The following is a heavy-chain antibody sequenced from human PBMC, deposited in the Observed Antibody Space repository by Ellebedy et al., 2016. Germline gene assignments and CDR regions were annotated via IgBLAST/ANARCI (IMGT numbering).Heavy chain of an antibody. J-gene: IGHJ3*01. V-gene: IGHV3-11*04. CDR1: GFSFSAHY. CDR3: TRGGLDNSFDV. CDR2: ISPTSGSTI. D-gene: IGHD3-16*01. Sequence: GGSLRLXXAASGFSFSAHYMSWIRQTPGKGLEWVSYISPTSGSTIYYADSVKGRFTISRDNAKNSVYLQMNSLRDEDTAVYYCTRGGLDNSFDVWGQGTMVTVS.